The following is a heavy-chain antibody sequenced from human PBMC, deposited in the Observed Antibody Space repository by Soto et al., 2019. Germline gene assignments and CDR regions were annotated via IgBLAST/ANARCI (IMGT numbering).Heavy chain of an antibody. CDR3: ARDGLRQYAFDI. D-gene: IGHD4-17*01. V-gene: IGHV3-64*01. CDR1: GFTFSSYA. J-gene: IGHJ3*02. Sequence: EVQLVESGGGLVQPGGSLRLSCAASGFTFSSYAMHWVRQAPGQGLEYVSAISSTGGSTDYANSVKGRFTISRDNSKNTLYLQMGSLRAEYMAVYYCARDGLRQYAFDIWGQGTMVTVSS. CDR2: ISSTGGST.